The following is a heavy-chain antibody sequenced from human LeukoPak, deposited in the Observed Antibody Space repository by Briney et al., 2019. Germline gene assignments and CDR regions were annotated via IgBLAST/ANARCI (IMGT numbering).Heavy chain of an antibody. V-gene: IGHV5-51*01. D-gene: IGHD2-15*01. CDR3: ATALCSGGSCYPDAFDI. CDR1: GYSFTSYW. CDR2: IYPGDSDT. Sequence: GESLKISCKGSGYSFTSYWIGWVRQMPGKGLEWMGIIYPGDSDTRYSPSFQGQVTISADKSISTAYLQWSSLKASDTAMYYCATALCSGGSCYPDAFDIWGQGTMVTVSS. J-gene: IGHJ3*02.